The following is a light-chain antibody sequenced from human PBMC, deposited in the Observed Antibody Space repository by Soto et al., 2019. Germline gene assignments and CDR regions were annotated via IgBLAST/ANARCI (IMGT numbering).Light chain of an antibody. Sequence: SYELTQPPSVSVAPGETARITCGGNNIGSKGVRWYQQKPGQAPVLVIYYDSDRPSGIPERFSGSNSGNTATLTIIRVEAGDEADYYCQVWHSSSDNHVFGTGTKVTVL. CDR3: QVWHSSSDNHV. CDR2: YDS. CDR1: NIGSKG. J-gene: IGLJ1*01. V-gene: IGLV3-21*04.